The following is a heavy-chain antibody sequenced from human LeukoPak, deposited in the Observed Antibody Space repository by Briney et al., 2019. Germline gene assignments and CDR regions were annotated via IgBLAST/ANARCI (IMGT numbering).Heavy chain of an antibody. CDR3: AGDADVDLDWIALEY. D-gene: IGHD1-1*01. V-gene: IGHV3-23*01. CDR2: ISGTGNTK. J-gene: IGHJ4*02. Sequence: GGPLRLSCAASGFTFSNYAMSWVRQAPGKGMEWVAAISGTGNTKYHADSVKGRFTISRDNSKNTLYLQLSSLRAEDTAVYYCAGDADVDLDWIALEYWGQGTLVTVSS. CDR1: GFTFSNYA.